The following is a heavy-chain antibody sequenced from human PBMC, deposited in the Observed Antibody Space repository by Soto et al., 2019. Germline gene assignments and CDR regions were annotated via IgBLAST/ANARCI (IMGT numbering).Heavy chain of an antibody. CDR1: GFIFSDTW. Sequence: PGGSLRLSCVASGFIFSDTWMSWVRQAPGKGLEWVASIRPDGSEEFYVDSMKGRFTISRDNAKNSLYLQINSLRAEDAAVYYCADPTDLDYWGQGTLVTVSS. J-gene: IGHJ4*02. V-gene: IGHV3-7*01. CDR2: IRPDGSEE. CDR3: ADPTDLDY.